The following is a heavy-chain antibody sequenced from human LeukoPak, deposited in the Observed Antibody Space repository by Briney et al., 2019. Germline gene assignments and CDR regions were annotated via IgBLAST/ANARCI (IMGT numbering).Heavy chain of an antibody. Sequence: SQTLSLTCTVSGGPISSGGYYWSCIRQHPGKGLEWIGYIYYSGTTYYNPSLKSRVTISVDTSNNQFSLKMSSVTAADTAVYYCARAVWDIAVAGWFDPWGQGTLVTVSS. CDR2: IYYSGTT. V-gene: IGHV4-31*03. CDR1: GGPISSGGYY. D-gene: IGHD6-19*01. CDR3: ARAVWDIAVAGWFDP. J-gene: IGHJ5*02.